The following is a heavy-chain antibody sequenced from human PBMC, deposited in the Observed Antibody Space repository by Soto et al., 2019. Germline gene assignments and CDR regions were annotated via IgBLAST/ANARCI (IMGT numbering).Heavy chain of an antibody. CDR3: ARSQGSSTSLEIYYYYYYGMDV. Sequence: QVQLVQSGAEVKKPGSSVKVSCKASGGTFSSYAISWVRQAPGQGLEWMGGIIPISGTANYAQKFQGRVTITAEECTSTAYMQLSSLRSEDTAVYYCARSQGSSTSLEIYYYYYYGMDVWGQGTTVTVSS. D-gene: IGHD2-2*01. CDR2: IIPISGTA. J-gene: IGHJ6*02. V-gene: IGHV1-69*01. CDR1: GGTFSSYA.